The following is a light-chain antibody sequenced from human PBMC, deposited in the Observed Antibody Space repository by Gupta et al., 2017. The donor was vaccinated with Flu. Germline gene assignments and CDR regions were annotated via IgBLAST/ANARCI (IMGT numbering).Light chain of an antibody. CDR2: GAS. Sequence: EIVITQSPATLSVSPGERATLSCRASQSVSSNLAWYQQKPGQAPRLLIYGASTRATGVPARFSGSGSGTEFTLTISSLQSEDFAVYYCQQDNKAPLTFGQGTLLEIK. CDR1: QSVSSN. V-gene: IGKV3-15*01. CDR3: QQDNKAPLT. J-gene: IGKJ5*01.